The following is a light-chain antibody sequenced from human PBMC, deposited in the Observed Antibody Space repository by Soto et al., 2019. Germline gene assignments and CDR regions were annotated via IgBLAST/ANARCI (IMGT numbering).Light chain of an antibody. J-gene: IGKJ1*01. CDR3: QHERT. CDR2: RAS. V-gene: IGKV1-5*03. Sequence: DIQMTQSPSTLSASVGDRVTITCRTSQSVSKWLAWYQQKPGKAPKLLIYRASSLESGVPSRFSGGASGTEFTLTISGLQADDYATYYCQHERTFGQGTKVEIK. CDR1: QSVSKW.